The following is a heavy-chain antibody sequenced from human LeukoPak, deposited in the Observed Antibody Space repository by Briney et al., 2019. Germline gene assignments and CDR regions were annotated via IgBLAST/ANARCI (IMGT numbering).Heavy chain of an antibody. J-gene: IGHJ4*02. CDR1: GYTFTSYS. CDR3: CIAAAGTGFHKKVITTNFDY. D-gene: IGHD6-13*01. V-gene: IGHV1-18*01. CDR2: ISAYNGNT. Sequence: GASVKVSCKASGYTFTSYSISWVRQAPGQGLEWMGWISAYNGNTNYAQKLQGRATMTTDTSTSTAYMELRSLRSDDTAVYYCCIAAAGTGFHKKVITTNFDYWGQGTLVTVSS.